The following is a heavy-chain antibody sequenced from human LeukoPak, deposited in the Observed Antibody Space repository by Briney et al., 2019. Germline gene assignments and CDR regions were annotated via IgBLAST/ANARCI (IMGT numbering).Heavy chain of an antibody. J-gene: IGHJ5*02. D-gene: IGHD6-13*01. CDR2: IFPIFGTA. CDR3: ASIKGRSAAAPFDP. Sequence: ASVKVSCKASGGTFSSYAISWVRQAPGQGLEWMGGIFPIFGTANYAQKFQGRVTITADESTSTAYMELSSLRSEDTAVYYCASIKGRSAAAPFDPWGQGTLVTVSS. CDR1: GGTFSSYA. V-gene: IGHV1-69*13.